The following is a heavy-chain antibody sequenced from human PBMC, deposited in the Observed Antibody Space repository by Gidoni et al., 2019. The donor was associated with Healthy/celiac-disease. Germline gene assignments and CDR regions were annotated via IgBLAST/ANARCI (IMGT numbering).Heavy chain of an antibody. Sequence: QVQLVQSGAEVKKPGASVKVSCKASGYTFTSYAMHWVRQAPGQRLEWMGWINAGNGNTKYSQKFQGRVTITRDTSASTAYMELSSLRSEDTAVYYCARGGSSWRNYYFDYWGQGTLVTVSS. CDR1: GYTFTSYA. CDR3: ARGGSSWRNYYFDY. J-gene: IGHJ4*02. D-gene: IGHD6-13*01. CDR2: INAGNGNT. V-gene: IGHV1-3*01.